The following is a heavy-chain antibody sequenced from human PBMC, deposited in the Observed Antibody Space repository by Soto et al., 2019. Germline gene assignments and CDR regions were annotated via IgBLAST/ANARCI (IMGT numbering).Heavy chain of an antibody. Sequence: EVQLLESGGGLVQPGGSLRLSCPASGFTFSNYAMSWVRQAPGKGLEWVSTISGGGDSTYYADSVKGRFTISRDNSKNTLYLQVNSLRAEDTAAYYCAKRSLTPAAMKSPFDYWGQGTPVTVSS. CDR3: AKRSLTPAAMKSPFDY. CDR1: GFTFSNYA. D-gene: IGHD2-2*01. V-gene: IGHV3-23*01. CDR2: ISGGGDST. J-gene: IGHJ4*02.